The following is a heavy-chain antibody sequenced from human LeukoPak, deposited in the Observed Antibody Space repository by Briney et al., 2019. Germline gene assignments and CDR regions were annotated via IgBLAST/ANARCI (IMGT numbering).Heavy chain of an antibody. CDR3: ARDLLDILTGLPAWP. CDR2: IIPIFGIA. Sequence: ASVKVSCKASGGTFSSYATSWVRQAPGQGLEWMGRIIPIFGIANYAQKFQGRVTITADKSTSTAYMELSSLRSEDTAVYYCARDLLDILTGLPAWPWGQGTLVTVSS. CDR1: GGTFSSYA. D-gene: IGHD3-9*01. J-gene: IGHJ5*02. V-gene: IGHV1-69*04.